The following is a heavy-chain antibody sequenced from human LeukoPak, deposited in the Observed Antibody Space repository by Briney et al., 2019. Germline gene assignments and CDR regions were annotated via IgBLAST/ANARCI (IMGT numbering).Heavy chain of an antibody. J-gene: IGHJ4*02. D-gene: IGHD6-13*01. V-gene: IGHV1-2*02. CDR1: GYTFRSYT. CDR3: ARDSSSWYDY. CDR2: INPNSGGT. Sequence: ASVKVSCKASGYTFRSYTMNWVRQAPGQGLEWMGWINPNSGGTNYAQKFQGRVTMTRDTSISTAYMELSRLRSDDTAVYYCARDSSSWYDYWGQGTLVTVSS.